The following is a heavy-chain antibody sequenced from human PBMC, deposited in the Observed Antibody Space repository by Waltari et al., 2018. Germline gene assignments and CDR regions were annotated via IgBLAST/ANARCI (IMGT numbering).Heavy chain of an antibody. Sequence: QVQLQQWGAGLLKPSETMSLTCAVYGGSFSGYYWSWIRQPPGKGLEWIGEINQRRNTNYNPSLKSRVTIVVDTSKTQFSLKLSSVTAADTAVYYCSRDPAGYSSSWYNWFDPWGQGTLVTVSS. J-gene: IGHJ5*02. CDR2: INQRRNT. CDR1: GGSFSGYY. D-gene: IGHD6-13*01. CDR3: SRDPAGYSSSWYNWFDP. V-gene: IGHV4-34*01.